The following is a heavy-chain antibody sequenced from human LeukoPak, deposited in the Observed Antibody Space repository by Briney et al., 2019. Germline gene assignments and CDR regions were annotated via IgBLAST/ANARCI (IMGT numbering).Heavy chain of an antibody. CDR2: MNPNSGTA. CDR1: GYNFTSHD. Sequence: ASVKVSCKASGYNFTSHDINWVRQAPGQGLEWMGWMNPNSGTAGYSQKFQGRVTITRNTSISTAYMELSSLRSEDTAVYYCAREGGINTVMVPSYFDSWGQGTLVTVSS. D-gene: IGHD5-18*01. V-gene: IGHV1-8*03. J-gene: IGHJ4*02. CDR3: AREGGINTVMVPSYFDS.